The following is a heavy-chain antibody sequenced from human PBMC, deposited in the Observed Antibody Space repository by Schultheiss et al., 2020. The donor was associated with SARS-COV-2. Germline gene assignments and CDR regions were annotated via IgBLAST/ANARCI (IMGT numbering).Heavy chain of an antibody. D-gene: IGHD6-6*01. V-gene: IGHV3-21*01. CDR3: ARDRRVYYFYGMDV. Sequence: GESLKISCAASGFTFSSYSMNWVRQAPGKGLEWVSSISSSSSYIYYADSVKGRFTISRDNAKNSLYLQMNSLRTEDTAVYYCARDRRVYYFYGMDVWGQGTTVTVSS. J-gene: IGHJ6*02. CDR2: ISSSSSYI. CDR1: GFTFSSYS.